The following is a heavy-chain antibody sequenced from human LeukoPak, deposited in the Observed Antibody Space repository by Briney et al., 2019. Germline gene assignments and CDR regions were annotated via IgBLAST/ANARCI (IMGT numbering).Heavy chain of an antibody. V-gene: IGHV1-69*13. D-gene: IGHD4-17*01. Sequence: SVKVSCKASGGTFSSYAISWVRQAPGQGLEWMGGIIPIFGTANYAQKFQGRVTITADESTSTAYMELSSLGSEDTAVYYCARAHDYGDYRRFDPWGQGTLVTVSS. J-gene: IGHJ5*02. CDR1: GGTFSSYA. CDR3: ARAHDYGDYRRFDP. CDR2: IIPIFGTA.